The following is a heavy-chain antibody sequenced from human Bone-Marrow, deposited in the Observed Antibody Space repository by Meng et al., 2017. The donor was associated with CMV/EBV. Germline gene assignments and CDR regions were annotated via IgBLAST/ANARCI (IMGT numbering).Heavy chain of an antibody. CDR3: ARRGLLRYSSWYFDL. CDR2: IYTSGST. Sequence: QVQVQESGPGLVKPSETLSLTSAGAGGSISSYYRCWIRQPAGKGLEWIGRIYTSGSTNYNPSLKSRVTMSVDTSKNQFSLKLSSVTAADTAVYYCARRGLLRYSSWYFDLWGRGTLVTVSS. D-gene: IGHD3-9*01. CDR1: GGSISSYY. J-gene: IGHJ2*01. V-gene: IGHV4-4*07.